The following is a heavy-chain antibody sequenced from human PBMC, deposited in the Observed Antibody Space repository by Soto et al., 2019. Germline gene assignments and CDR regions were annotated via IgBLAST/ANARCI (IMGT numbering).Heavy chain of an antibody. D-gene: IGHD5-12*01. V-gene: IGHV3-74*01. J-gene: IGHJ3*02. CDR1: GFTFSSYW. Sequence: GGSLRLSCAASGFTFSSYWMHWVRQAPGKGLVWVSRINSDGSSTSYADSVKGRFTISRDNAKNTLYLQMNSLRAEDTAVYYCARERVAMGAFDIWGQGTMVTVSS. CDR3: ARERVAMGAFDI. CDR2: INSDGSST.